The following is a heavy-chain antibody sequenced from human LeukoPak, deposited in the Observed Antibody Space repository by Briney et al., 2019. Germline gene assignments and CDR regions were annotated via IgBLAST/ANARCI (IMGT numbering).Heavy chain of an antibody. Sequence: ASVKVSCKASGYTFTGYYMHWVRQAPGQGLEWMGWVNPNSGGTNYAQKFQGRVTMTRDTSISTAYMELSRLRSDDTAVYYCARDIQPSIAAAGDYYGMDVWGQGTTVTVSS. CDR2: VNPNSGGT. J-gene: IGHJ6*02. CDR3: ARDIQPSIAAAGDYYGMDV. CDR1: GYTFTGYY. V-gene: IGHV1-2*02. D-gene: IGHD6-13*01.